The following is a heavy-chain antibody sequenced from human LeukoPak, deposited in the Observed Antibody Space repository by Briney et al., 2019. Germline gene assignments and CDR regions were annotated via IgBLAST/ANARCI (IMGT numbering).Heavy chain of an antibody. J-gene: IGHJ3*02. CDR1: GFTFSSYA. CDR2: ISYDGSNK. CDR3: ARVDSSSSNGGAFDI. D-gene: IGHD6-6*01. Sequence: PGGSLRLSCAASGFTFSSYAMHWVRQAPGKGLEWVAVISYDGSNKYYADSVKGRFTISRDNSKNTLYLRMNSLRAEDTAVYYCARVDSSSSNGGAFDIWGQGTMVTVSS. V-gene: IGHV3-30-3*01.